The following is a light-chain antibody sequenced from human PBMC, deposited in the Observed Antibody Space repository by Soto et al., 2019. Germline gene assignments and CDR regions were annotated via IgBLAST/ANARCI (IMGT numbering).Light chain of an antibody. J-gene: IGKJ2*01. Sequence: DIVMTQSPDSLAVSLGERATINCKSSQSGFYSSNNKNYLAWYQQKPGQPPKLLIYWASTRESGVPDRFSGSGSGTDFTLTISSLQAEDVAVYYCQQYYSTPDTFGQGTKLEIK. CDR2: WAS. CDR1: QSGFYSSNNKNY. V-gene: IGKV4-1*01. CDR3: QQYYSTPDT.